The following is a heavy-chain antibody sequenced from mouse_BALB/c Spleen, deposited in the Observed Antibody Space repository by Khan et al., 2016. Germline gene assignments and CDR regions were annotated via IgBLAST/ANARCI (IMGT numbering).Heavy chain of an antibody. CDR2: IYPGNINT. J-gene: IGHJ1*01. CDR3: ARGDYEWYFDV. CDR1: GYTFTTFY. D-gene: IGHD2-4*01. Sequence: VQLQESGPELVKPGASVRISCKASGYTFTTFYIHWLKQRPGQGLEWIGWIYPGNINTKYNENFKDKATLTADKSASTAYMQLSSLTSDDSAVYFCARGDYEWYFDVWGAGTTVTVAS. V-gene: IGHV1S56*01.